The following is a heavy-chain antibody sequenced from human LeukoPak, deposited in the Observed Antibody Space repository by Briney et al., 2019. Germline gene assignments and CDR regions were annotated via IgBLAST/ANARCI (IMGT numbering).Heavy chain of an antibody. Sequence: SVSLSLTCTVSGGSISSYYWSWIRQPPGKGLEWIGYMQYTGSTNYNPSLKSRVTISLDPSNSQLSLKLKSVTAADTAVYFCARVRRFNGPYNVYFDYWGQGTLVTAS. D-gene: IGHD2-8*01. J-gene: IGHJ4*02. V-gene: IGHV4-59*01. CDR2: MQYTGST. CDR3: ARVRRFNGPYNVYFDY. CDR1: GGSISSYY.